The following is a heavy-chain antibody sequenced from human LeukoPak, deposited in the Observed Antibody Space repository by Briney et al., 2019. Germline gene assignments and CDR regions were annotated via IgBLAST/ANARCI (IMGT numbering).Heavy chain of an antibody. V-gene: IGHV4-38-2*02. CDR1: GYYICSGHY. Sequence: PAETLSLTCIVSGYYICSGHYWAWIRQPPGKGLEWIGCVYHSGTYYTSSLTSRVSISMDTSRNLCSLKVTSVTAADSAFYYGGKTSGGGGHDSWAQGLVVTVSS. D-gene: IGHD4-23*01. CDR2: VYHSGT. J-gene: IGHJ5*01. CDR3: GKTSGGGGHDS.